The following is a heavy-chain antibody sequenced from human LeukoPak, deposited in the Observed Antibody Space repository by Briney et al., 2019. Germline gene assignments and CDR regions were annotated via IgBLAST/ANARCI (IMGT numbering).Heavy chain of an antibody. CDR3: ARDQRDYFDY. Sequence: GGSLRLSCAASGFTVSSNYMSWVRQAPGKGLEWVSVIYSGGSTYYADSVKGRFTISRDNSKNTLYLQMNSLRAKDTAVYYCARDQRDYFDYWGQGTLVTVSS. J-gene: IGHJ4*02. D-gene: IGHD6-25*01. CDR1: GFTVSSNY. V-gene: IGHV3-53*01. CDR2: IYSGGST.